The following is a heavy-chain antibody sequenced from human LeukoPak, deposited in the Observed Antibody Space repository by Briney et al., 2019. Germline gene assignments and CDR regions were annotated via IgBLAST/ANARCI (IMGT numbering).Heavy chain of an antibody. Sequence: SETLSLTCTVSGGSISSYHWSWIRQPPGKGLEWIGYIYYSGSTNYNPSLKSRVTISVDTSKNQFSLKLSSVTAADTAVYYCARHMVRGVTDWYFDLWGRGTLVTVSS. D-gene: IGHD3-10*01. CDR2: IYYSGST. CDR3: ARHMVRGVTDWYFDL. J-gene: IGHJ2*01. V-gene: IGHV4-59*08. CDR1: GGSISSYH.